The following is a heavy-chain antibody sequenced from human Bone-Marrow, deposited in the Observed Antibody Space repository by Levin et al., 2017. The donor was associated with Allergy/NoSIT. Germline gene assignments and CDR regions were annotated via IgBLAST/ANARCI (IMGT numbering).Heavy chain of an antibody. D-gene: IGHD2-15*01. V-gene: IGHV3-30*18. CDR1: GFTFSSYG. CDR3: AKDPYCSGGSCYSVGSSYYFDY. CDR2: ISYDGSNK. J-gene: IGHJ4*02. Sequence: GESLKISCAASGFTFSSYGMHWVRQAPGKGLEWVAVISYDGSNKYYADSVKGRFTISRDNSKNTLYLQMNSLRAEDTAVYYCAKDPYCSGGSCYSVGSSYYFDYWGQGTLVTVSS.